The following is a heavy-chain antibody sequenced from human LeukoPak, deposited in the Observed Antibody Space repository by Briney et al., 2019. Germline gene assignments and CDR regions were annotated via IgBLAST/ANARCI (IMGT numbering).Heavy chain of an antibody. CDR2: VYYSGST. V-gene: IGHV4-39*01. Sequence: SETLSLTCTVSGGSISSSSYYWGWIRQPPGKGLEWIGSVYYSGSTYYNPSLKSRVTISVDTSKNQFSLKLSSVTAADTAVYYCARAGLETYYGKSYFDYWGQGTLVTVSS. D-gene: IGHD3-10*01. CDR1: GGSISSSSYY. J-gene: IGHJ4*02. CDR3: ARAGLETYYGKSYFDY.